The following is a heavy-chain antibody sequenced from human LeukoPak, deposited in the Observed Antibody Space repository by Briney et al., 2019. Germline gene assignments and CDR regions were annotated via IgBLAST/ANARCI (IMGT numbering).Heavy chain of an antibody. V-gene: IGHV3-23*01. J-gene: IGHJ4*02. D-gene: IGHD1-26*01. CDR1: GFIFGSKG. CDR3: AKDHHSGSYYGY. CDR2: ISASDGST. Sequence: GGSLRLSCAASGFIFGSKGMSWVRQAPGEGLEWVSTISASDGSTYYTDSVKGRFIISRDNSKNTLYLQMNSLRAEDMAVYYCAKDHHSGSYYGYWGQGTLVTVSS.